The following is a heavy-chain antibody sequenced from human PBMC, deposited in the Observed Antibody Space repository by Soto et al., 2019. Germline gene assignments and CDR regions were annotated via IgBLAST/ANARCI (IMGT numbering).Heavy chain of an antibody. J-gene: IGHJ4*02. D-gene: IGHD6-13*01. CDR1: GFTFSSYW. CDR3: ATSRTFDY. Sequence: EVQLVESGGGLVQPGGSLRLSCVVSGFTFSSYWMNWVRQAPGKGLEWVANIKQDGSEKYYVDSAKGRFTISRDNAKNSLYLQMNSLSAEDTAIYYWATSRTFDYWGQGTLVTVSS. V-gene: IGHV3-7*01. CDR2: IKQDGSEK.